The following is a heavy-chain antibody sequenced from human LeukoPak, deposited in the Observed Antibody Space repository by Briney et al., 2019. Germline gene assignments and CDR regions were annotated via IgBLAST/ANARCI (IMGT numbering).Heavy chain of an antibody. D-gene: IGHD6-19*01. CDR1: GYTFTSYY. CDR2: INPSGGST. J-gene: IGHJ5*02. V-gene: IGHV1-46*01. CDR3: ARDQALAQGLSSGWSWALPENWFDP. Sequence: GGSLRLSCAAFGYTFTSYYMHWVRQAPGQGLEWMGIINPSGGSTSYAQKFQGRVTMTRDTSTSTVYMELSSLRSEDTAVYYCARDQALAQGLSSGWSWALPENWFDPWGQGTLVTVSS.